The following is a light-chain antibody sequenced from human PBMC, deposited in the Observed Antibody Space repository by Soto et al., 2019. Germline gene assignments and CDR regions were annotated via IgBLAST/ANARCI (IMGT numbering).Light chain of an antibody. J-gene: IGKJ1*01. CDR2: KAS. V-gene: IGKV1-5*03. CDR1: QSISSW. Sequence: DIQMTQSPSTLSASVGDRVTITCRASQSISSWLAWYQQKPGKAPKLLINKASSLESGVPSRFSGSGSGTDFTLTITRLEPEDFAVYYCQQYGSSPLWTFGQGTKVDIK. CDR3: QQYGSSPLWT.